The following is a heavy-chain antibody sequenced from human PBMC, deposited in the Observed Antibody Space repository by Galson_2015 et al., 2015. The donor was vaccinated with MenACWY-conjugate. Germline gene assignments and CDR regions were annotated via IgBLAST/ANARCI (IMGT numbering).Heavy chain of an antibody. Sequence: SLRLSCAASGLTFSTYGMHWVRQAPGKGLEWVAVISYDGSDKYCVDSVKGRFTISRDNSKNTVYLQMNSLREEDTAVYYCAKSYYDSTAYCYCPDVPCPGTPAPASS. V-gene: IGHV3-30*18. J-gene: IGHJ6*02. CDR3: AKSYYDSTAYCYCPDV. CDR1: GLTFSTYG. D-gene: IGHD3-22*01. CDR2: ISYDGSDK.